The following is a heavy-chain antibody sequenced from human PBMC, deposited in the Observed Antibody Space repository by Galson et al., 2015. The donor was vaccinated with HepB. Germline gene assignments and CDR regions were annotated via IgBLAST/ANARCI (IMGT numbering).Heavy chain of an antibody. Sequence: SLRLSCAASGFTVSSNYMSWVRQAPGKGLEWVSIIYSGTSTYYADSVRGRFTISRHNFKKALYIQMNSLRAEDTAVYYCARGPRYYYDSSGPGYFDYWGQGTLVTVSS. CDR3: ARGPRYYYDSSGPGYFDY. J-gene: IGHJ4*02. CDR1: GFTVSSNY. CDR2: IYSGTST. V-gene: IGHV3-53*04. D-gene: IGHD3-22*01.